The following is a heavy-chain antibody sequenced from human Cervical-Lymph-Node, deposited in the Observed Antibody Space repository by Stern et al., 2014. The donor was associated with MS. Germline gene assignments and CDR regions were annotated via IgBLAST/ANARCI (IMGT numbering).Heavy chain of an antibody. CDR2: TLPTFGTA. V-gene: IGHV1-69*01. CDR1: GGSFINNV. J-gene: IGHJ4*02. Sequence: VQLVESGAEVKKPGSSVKVSCQASGGSFINNVISWVRQAPGQGLEWMGGTLPTFGTALYAQKFRGRATITADESTRTAYMELSSLRSDDTAVYFCARAASTTSSYNFWGPGTLVTVSS. CDR3: ARAASTTSSYNF. D-gene: IGHD3-10*01.